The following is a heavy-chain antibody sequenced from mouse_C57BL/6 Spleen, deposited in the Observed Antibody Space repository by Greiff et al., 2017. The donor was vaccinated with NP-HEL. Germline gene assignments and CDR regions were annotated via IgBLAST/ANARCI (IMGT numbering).Heavy chain of an antibody. J-gene: IGHJ1*03. V-gene: IGHV1-69*01. CDR2: IDPSDSYT. D-gene: IGHD4-1*01. Sequence: VQLQQPGAELVMPGASVKLSCKASGYTFTSYWMHWVKQRPGQGLEWIGEIDPSDSYTNYNQKFKGKSTLTVDKSSSTAYMQLSSLTSEDSVVYYCARSVTGTRWYFDVWGTGTTVTVSS. CDR3: ARSVTGTRWYFDV. CDR1: GYTFTSYW.